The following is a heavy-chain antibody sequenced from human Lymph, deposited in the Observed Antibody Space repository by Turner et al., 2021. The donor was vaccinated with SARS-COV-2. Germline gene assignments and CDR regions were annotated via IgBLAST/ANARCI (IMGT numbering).Heavy chain of an antibody. CDR1: GFTFSSYS. J-gene: IGHJ4*02. CDR3: ARGPPDFPYYFDY. D-gene: IGHD2-21*02. V-gene: IGHV3-21*01. Sequence: EVQLVESGGGLVKPGGSLRLTCAASGFTFSSYSMNWVRQAPGKGLGWVSSITFTSSYIYYADSVKGRFTISRDNAKNSLYLQMNSLRAEDTAVYYCARGPPDFPYYFDYWGQGTLVTVSS. CDR2: ITFTSSYI.